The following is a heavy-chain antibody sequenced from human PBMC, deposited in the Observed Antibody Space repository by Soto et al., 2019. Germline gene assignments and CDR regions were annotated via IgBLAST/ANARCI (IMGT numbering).Heavy chain of an antibody. J-gene: IGHJ6*02. V-gene: IGHV3-11*05. Sequence: QVHLVESGGGLVKPGGSLRLSCAASGFTFSDYYMIWIRQAPGKGLEWVSYISTSSSYTNYADSVKGRFTISRDNAKNSLYLQMNSLIADDTAVYYCARVRALAADGMDVWGQGTTVTVSS. CDR1: GFTFSDYY. CDR3: ARVRALAADGMDV. D-gene: IGHD6-19*01. CDR2: ISTSSSYT.